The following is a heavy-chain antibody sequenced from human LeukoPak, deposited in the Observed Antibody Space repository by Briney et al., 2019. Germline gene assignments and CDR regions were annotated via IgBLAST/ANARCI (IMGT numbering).Heavy chain of an antibody. V-gene: IGHV4-30-2*01. Sequence: PSETLSLTCAVSGGSISSGGYSWSWIRQPPGKGLEWIGYIYHSGSTYYNPSLKSRVTISVDRSKNQFSLKLSSVTAADTAVYYCARSQQLLYYFDYWGQGALVTVSS. CDR2: IYHSGST. CDR1: GGSISSGGYS. D-gene: IGHD6-19*01. CDR3: ARSQQLLYYFDY. J-gene: IGHJ4*02.